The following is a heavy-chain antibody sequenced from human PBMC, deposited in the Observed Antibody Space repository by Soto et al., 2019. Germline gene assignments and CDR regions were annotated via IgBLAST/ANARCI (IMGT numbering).Heavy chain of an antibody. D-gene: IGHD5-12*01. V-gene: IGHV1-69*01. CDR3: ARCGDIVVTTPFIGPFDY. J-gene: IGHJ4*02. Sequence: QVQLVQSGAEVKKPGSSVKVSCKASGGTFSSYAISWVRQAPGQGLEWMGWITPMFGRTNYAQKFQGRVTMTADESASTVYMELNSLRSEDTAVYYCARCGDIVVTTPFIGPFDYWGQGTLVIVST. CDR1: GGTFSSYA. CDR2: ITPMFGRT.